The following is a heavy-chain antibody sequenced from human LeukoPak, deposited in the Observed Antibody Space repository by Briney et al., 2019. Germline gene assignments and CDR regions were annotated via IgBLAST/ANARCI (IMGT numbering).Heavy chain of an antibody. D-gene: IGHD6-19*01. CDR2: IHHSGST. CDR3: ARTSSSGLVGGYYFDY. J-gene: IGHJ4*02. CDR1: GGSISSSSYY. Sequence: SETLSLTCTVSGGSISSSSYYWGWIRQPPGTGLQWIGSIHHSGSTYYNPSLKSRVTISVDTSKNQFSLKLSSVTAADTAVYYCARTSSSGLVGGYYFDYWGQGTLVTVSS. V-gene: IGHV4-39*07.